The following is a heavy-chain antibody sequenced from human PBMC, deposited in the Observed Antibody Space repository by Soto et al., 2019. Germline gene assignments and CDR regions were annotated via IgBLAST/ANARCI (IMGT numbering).Heavy chain of an antibody. CDR3: AGLHCVSPNCVPLDL. J-gene: IGHJ5*02. CDR2: IYYSGTS. V-gene: IGHV4-39*01. CDR1: RGSINDYTYY. D-gene: IGHD2-2*01. Sequence: AERRAGTESVSRGSINDYTYYWGIISQPPGKGLEWIGSIYYSGTSSYNPSLKGRVTMSVDTSKKQLSLRLRSVTAADTAVYYCAGLHCVSPNCVPLDLRVQGTLVTGSS.